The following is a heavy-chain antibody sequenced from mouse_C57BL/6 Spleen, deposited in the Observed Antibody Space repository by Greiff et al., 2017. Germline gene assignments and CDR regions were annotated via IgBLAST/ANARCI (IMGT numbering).Heavy chain of an antibody. V-gene: IGHV1-54*01. J-gene: IGHJ4*01. D-gene: IGHD1-1*01. Sequence: VQLQQSGAELVRPGTSVKVSCKASGYAFTNYLIEWVKQGPGQGLEWIGVSNPGSGGTNYNEQFKGKATLAADKSSSTAYMQRSNMTSEDSAVYFCARSHYYGSRGAMDYWGQGTSVTVSS. CDR2: SNPGSGGT. CDR1: GYAFTNYL. CDR3: ARSHYYGSRGAMDY.